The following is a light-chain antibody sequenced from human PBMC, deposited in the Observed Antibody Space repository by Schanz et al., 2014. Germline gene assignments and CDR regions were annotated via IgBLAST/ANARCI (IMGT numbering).Light chain of an antibody. J-gene: IGKJ1*01. CDR2: SAS. V-gene: IGKV1-39*01. Sequence: DIQMTQSPPSLSASVEDTVTITCRASQTIGTYLNWDQVKPGKAPRLLIYSASSLQSGVPSRFSDSRSETDFTLTISGLQNEGLATYYCQQTFGLPRTCGQGTKVQS. CDR3: QQTFGLPRT. CDR1: QTIGTY.